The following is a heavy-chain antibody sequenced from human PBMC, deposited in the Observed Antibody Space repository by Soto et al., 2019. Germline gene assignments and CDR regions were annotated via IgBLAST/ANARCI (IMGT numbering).Heavy chain of an antibody. CDR2: IYHSGST. V-gene: IGHV4-4*03. D-gene: IGHD1-26*01. CDR1: GGSISSSNW. J-gene: IGHJ6*02. Sequence: LRETLSLTCAVSGGSISSSNWWSWVRQPPGKGLEWIGEIYHSGSTNYNPSLKSRVTISVDKSKNQFSLKLSSVTAADTAVYYCARTGATVYYYYYGMDVWGQGTTVTVSS. CDR3: ARTGATVYYYYYGMDV.